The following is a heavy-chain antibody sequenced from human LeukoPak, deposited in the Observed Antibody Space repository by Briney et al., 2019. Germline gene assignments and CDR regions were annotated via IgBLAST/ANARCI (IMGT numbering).Heavy chain of an antibody. Sequence: DPSETLSLTCTVSGGSISSSSYYWGWIRQPPGKGREWIGSIYYSGSTYYNPSLKSRVTISVDTSKNQFSLKLSSVTAADTAVYYCARHHTTYSSSWSLNDYWGQGTLVTVSP. CDR2: IYYSGST. V-gene: IGHV4-39*01. D-gene: IGHD6-13*01. CDR3: ARHHTTYSSSWSLNDY. J-gene: IGHJ4*02. CDR1: GGSISSSSYY.